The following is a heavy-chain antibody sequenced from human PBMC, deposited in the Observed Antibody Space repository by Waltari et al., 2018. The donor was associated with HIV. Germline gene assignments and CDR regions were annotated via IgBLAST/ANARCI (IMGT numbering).Heavy chain of an antibody. CDR3: ARDSGFDY. J-gene: IGHJ4*02. D-gene: IGHD6-25*01. CDR1: GYTFTTYP. Sequence: QVQLVQSGAEVKKPGASVKVSCTASGYTFTTYPVQWVRQAPGQRLEWMGGINSGNGNTKYSQKFQGRVTITRDTSASTAYMELSSLRSEDTAVYYCARDSGFDYWGQGTLVTVSS. V-gene: IGHV1-3*01. CDR2: INSGNGNT.